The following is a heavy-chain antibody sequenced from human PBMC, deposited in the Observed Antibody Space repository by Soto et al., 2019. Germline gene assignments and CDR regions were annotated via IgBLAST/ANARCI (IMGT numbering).Heavy chain of an antibody. D-gene: IGHD4-17*01. CDR1: GFTFSDHY. CDR2: SRNKANSHTT. CDR3: ARATTVTDS. Sequence: EVQLVESGGGLVQPGGSLRLSCAASGFTFSDHYMDWVRQAPGKGLEWVGRSRNKANSHTTEYAASVKGRFTISRDDSKNSLYLQMNSLKTEDTAVYYCARATTVTDSWGQGTLVTVSS. J-gene: IGHJ4*02. V-gene: IGHV3-72*01.